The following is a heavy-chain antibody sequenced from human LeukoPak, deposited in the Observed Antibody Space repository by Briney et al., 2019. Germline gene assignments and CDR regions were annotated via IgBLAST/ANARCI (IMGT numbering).Heavy chain of an antibody. CDR2: ISSNGGST. D-gene: IGHD4-17*01. V-gene: IGHV3-64*01. CDR1: GFTFSNYA. Sequence: PGGSLRLSCAASGFTFSNYAMHWVRQAPGKGLEYVSAISSNGGSTYYANSVKGRFTISRDNSKNTLYLQMGSLRAEDMAVYYCARESYGDNENNWFDPWGQGTLVTVSS. J-gene: IGHJ5*02. CDR3: ARESYGDNENNWFDP.